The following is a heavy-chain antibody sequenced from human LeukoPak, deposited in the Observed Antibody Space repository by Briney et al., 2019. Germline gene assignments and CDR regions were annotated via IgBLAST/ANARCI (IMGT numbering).Heavy chain of an antibody. Sequence: GASVKVSCKASGDTFTGDYMYWVRQAPGQGLEWMGWINPNSGGTNYAQKFQGRVTMTEDTSTDTAYMELSSLRSEDTAVYYCATGRMSSGSYGYWGQGTLVTVSS. CDR1: GDTFTGDY. V-gene: IGHV1-2*02. CDR3: ATGRMSSGSYGY. CDR2: INPNSGGT. J-gene: IGHJ4*02. D-gene: IGHD1-26*01.